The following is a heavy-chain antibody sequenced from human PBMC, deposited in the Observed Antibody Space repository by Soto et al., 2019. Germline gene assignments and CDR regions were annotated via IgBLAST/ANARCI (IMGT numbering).Heavy chain of an antibody. V-gene: IGHV1-18*04. CDR3: ARERYVASRHSHFDS. Sequence: ASVKVSCKASGDRFSTYGINWVRQAPGQGLEWMGWTSTNNDDRNYAQKFQGRVTFTTDTSTSTAYMELRSLISDDTAVYFCARERYVASRHSHFDSWGQGTQVTVSS. CDR2: TSTNNDDR. CDR1: GDRFSTYG. J-gene: IGHJ4*02. D-gene: IGHD6-6*01.